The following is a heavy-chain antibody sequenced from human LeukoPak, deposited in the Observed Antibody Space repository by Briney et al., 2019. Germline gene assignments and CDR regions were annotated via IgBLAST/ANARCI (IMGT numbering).Heavy chain of an antibody. Sequence: SETLSLTCTVSGGSISSYYWSWIRQPPGKGLEWIGYIYYSGSTNYNPSLKSRVTISVDTSKNQFSLKLSSVTAADTAVYYCARRGAHYGDYYFDYRGQGTLVTVSS. CDR3: ARRGAHYGDYYFDY. J-gene: IGHJ4*02. CDR2: IYYSGST. CDR1: GGSISSYY. D-gene: IGHD4-17*01. V-gene: IGHV4-59*08.